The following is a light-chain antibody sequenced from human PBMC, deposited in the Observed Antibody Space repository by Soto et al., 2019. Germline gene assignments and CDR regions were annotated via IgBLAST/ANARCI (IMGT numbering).Light chain of an antibody. Sequence: DIQMTQSPSSLSASVGDRVTITCQASQNINNYLNWYQQKPGRAPKLLIYDASNLEAGVPSRFRGSGSGTDFTFTISRLQPEDIATYKYHNLPPLTFGGGTKVDIK. CDR1: QNINNY. CDR3: HNLPPLT. CDR2: DAS. V-gene: IGKV1-33*01. J-gene: IGKJ4*01.